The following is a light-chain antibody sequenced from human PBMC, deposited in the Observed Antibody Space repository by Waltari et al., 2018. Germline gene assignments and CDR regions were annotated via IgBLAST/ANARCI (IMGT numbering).Light chain of an antibody. CDR2: NAA. V-gene: IGKV1-5*03. CDR1: PNINSW. Sequence: DIQMTQSPSTLPASVADRLSLTCRASPNINSWFAWYQQKPGKAPNLLIYNAASLESGVASRFSGSGSGTEFSLTITSLQPYDVATYFCQHYNNYSPWTFGQGTKVEVK. CDR3: QHYNNYSPWT. J-gene: IGKJ1*01.